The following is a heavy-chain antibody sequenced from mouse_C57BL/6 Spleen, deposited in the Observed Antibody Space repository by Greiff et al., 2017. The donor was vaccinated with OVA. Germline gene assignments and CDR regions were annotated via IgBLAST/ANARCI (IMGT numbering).Heavy chain of an antibody. CDR2: IHPNSGST. D-gene: IGHD1-1*01. Sequence: VQLQQPGAELVKPGASVKLSCKASGYTFTSYWMHWVKQRPGQGLEWIGMIHPNSGSTNYNEKLKSKATLTVDKSSSTAYMQLSSLTSEDSAVYYCARWDYYGSSHRDFDVWGTGTTVTVSS. J-gene: IGHJ1*03. CDR1: GYTFTSYW. V-gene: IGHV1-64*01. CDR3: ARWDYYGSSHRDFDV.